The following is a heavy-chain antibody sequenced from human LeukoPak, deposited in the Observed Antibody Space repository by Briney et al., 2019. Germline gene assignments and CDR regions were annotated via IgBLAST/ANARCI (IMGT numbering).Heavy chain of an antibody. CDR2: ISSSGNTI. CDR3: ARARLTGPYYSYYGMDV. V-gene: IGHV3-48*03. Sequence: PGGSLRLSCAASGFTFSSYEMNWVRQAPGKGLEWVSYISSSGNTIYYADSVKGRFTISRDNAKNSLFLQMSSLRAEDTAVYYCARARLTGPYYSYYGMDVWGHGTTVTVSS. D-gene: IGHD3-9*01. CDR1: GFTFSSYE. J-gene: IGHJ6*02.